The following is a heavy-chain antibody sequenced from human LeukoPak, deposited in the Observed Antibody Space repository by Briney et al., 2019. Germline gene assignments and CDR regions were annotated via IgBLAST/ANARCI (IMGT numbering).Heavy chain of an antibody. Sequence: ASVKVSCKASGYTFTSYYMHWVRQAPGQGLEWMGWINTNTGNPTYAQGFTGRFVFSLDTSVSTAYLQISSLKAEDTAVYYCARGFYDILTGYHVGYFDYWGQGTLVTVSS. CDR1: GYTFTSYY. V-gene: IGHV7-4-1*02. CDR3: ARGFYDILTGYHVGYFDY. CDR2: INTNTGNP. J-gene: IGHJ4*02. D-gene: IGHD3-9*01.